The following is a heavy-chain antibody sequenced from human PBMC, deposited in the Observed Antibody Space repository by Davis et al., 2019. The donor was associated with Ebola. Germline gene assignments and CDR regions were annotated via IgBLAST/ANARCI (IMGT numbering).Heavy chain of an antibody. CDR2: INPSGGST. Sequence: ASVKVSCKASGYTFTVYYIHWVRQAPGQGLEWMGIINPSGGSTSYAQKFQDRVTMTEDTSTDTAFMELSSLTSDDTAIYYCTIGGITGGFDYWGQGTLVTVSS. J-gene: IGHJ4*02. CDR3: TIGGITGGFDY. CDR1: GYTFTVYY. V-gene: IGHV1-46*01. D-gene: IGHD2-8*02.